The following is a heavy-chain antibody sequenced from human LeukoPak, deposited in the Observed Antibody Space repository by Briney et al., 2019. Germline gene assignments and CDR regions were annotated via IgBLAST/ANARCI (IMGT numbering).Heavy chain of an antibody. Sequence: SETLSLTCTVSGGSISSYYWSWMRQPAGKGLEWIGRVYSSGSTNYNPSLKSRVTMTVDTSKNEFSLKLSSVTAADTAVYYCARGLGGAAGHFDSWGQGTLVTVSS. CDR3: ARGLGGAAGHFDS. V-gene: IGHV4-4*07. J-gene: IGHJ4*02. D-gene: IGHD6-13*01. CDR1: GGSISSYY. CDR2: VYSSGST.